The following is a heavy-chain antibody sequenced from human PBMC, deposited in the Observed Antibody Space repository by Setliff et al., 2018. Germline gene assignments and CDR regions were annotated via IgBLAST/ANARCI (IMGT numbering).Heavy chain of an antibody. J-gene: IGHJ4*02. V-gene: IGHV3-7*01. CDR2: IKQDGSEK. Sequence: SGGSLRLSCVASGFTFSRYWMSWVRQAPGKGLEWVANIKQDGSEKYYVDSVKGRFTISRDNAKNSLYLQMSSLRAEDTAVYYCARETLPYYFDYWGQGTLVTVSS. CDR1: GFTFSRYW. CDR3: ARETLPYYFDY.